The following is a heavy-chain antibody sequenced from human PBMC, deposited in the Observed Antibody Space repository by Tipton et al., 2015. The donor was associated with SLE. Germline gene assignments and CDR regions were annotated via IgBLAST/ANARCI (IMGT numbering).Heavy chain of an antibody. J-gene: IGHJ3*02. CDR2: IYYSGST. V-gene: IGHV4-38-2*01. Sequence: LRLSCAVSGYSISSGYYWGWIRQPPGKGLEWIGYIYYSGSTNYNPSLKSRVTISVDTSKNQFSLKLSSVTAADTAVYYCARASYSGSLDIWGQGTMVTVSS. CDR3: ARASYSGSLDI. D-gene: IGHD1-26*01. CDR1: GYSISSGYY.